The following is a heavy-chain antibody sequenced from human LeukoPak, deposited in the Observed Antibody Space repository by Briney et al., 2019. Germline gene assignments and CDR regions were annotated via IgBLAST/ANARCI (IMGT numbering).Heavy chain of an antibody. Sequence: GASVKVSCKASGYTFTSYDINWVRQATGQGLEWMGWMNPNSGNTGYAQKFQGRVTMTRNTSISTAYMELSSLRSEDTAVYYCARARGGLPAALFGRTYYYYYMDVWGKGTTVTISS. CDR3: ARARGGLPAALFGRTYYYYYMDV. J-gene: IGHJ6*03. CDR1: GYTFTSYD. V-gene: IGHV1-8*01. D-gene: IGHD2-2*01. CDR2: MNPNSGNT.